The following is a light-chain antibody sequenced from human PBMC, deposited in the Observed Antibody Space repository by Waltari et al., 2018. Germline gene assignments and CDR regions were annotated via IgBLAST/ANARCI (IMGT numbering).Light chain of an antibody. Sequence: QAALTQSPPVSGSPGQSVTISCTGTNRDIGGYNYVSWYQQYPGKAPKLMIYDVTKRPSGVSDRFSGSKSGNTASLTISGLQAEDEADYYCSSYGGSNTYVFGGGTQLTVL. J-gene: IGLJ7*01. V-gene: IGLV2-8*01. CDR1: NRDIGGYNY. CDR2: DVT. CDR3: SSYGGSNTYV.